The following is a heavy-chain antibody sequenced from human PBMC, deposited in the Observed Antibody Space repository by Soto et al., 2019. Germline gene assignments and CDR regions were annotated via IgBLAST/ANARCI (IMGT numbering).Heavy chain of an antibody. D-gene: IGHD3-3*01. CDR3: VREEWSTAFDI. Sequence: GGSLRLSCAASGFTFSSYSMNWVRQAPGKGLEWVSSISSSSSYIYYADSVKGRFTISRDNAKNSLYLQMNSLRAEDTAVYYCVREEWSTAFDIRGQGTRVIVSS. CDR2: ISSSSSYI. CDR1: GFTFSSYS. V-gene: IGHV3-21*01. J-gene: IGHJ3*02.